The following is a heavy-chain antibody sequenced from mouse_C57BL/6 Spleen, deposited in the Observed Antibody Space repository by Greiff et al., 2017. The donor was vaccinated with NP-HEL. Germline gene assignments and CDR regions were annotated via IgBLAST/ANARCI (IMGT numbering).Heavy chain of an antibody. J-gene: IGHJ2*01. V-gene: IGHV1-54*01. D-gene: IGHD1-1*01. CDR3: ARSRFTTVVADY. CDR2: INPGSGGT. Sequence: VQLQQSGAELVRPGTSVKVSCKASGYAFTNYLIEWVKQRPGQGLEWIGVINPGSGGTNYNEKFKGKATLTADKSSSTAYMQLSSLTSEDSAVYFCARSRFTTVVADYWGQGTTLTVSS. CDR1: GYAFTNYL.